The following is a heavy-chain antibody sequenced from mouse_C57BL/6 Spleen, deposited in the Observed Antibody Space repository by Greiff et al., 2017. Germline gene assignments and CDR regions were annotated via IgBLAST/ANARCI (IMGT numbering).Heavy chain of an antibody. J-gene: IGHJ2*01. D-gene: IGHD2-2*01. Sequence: EVKLMESGGGLVQPGGSLSLSCAASGFTFTDYYMSWVRQPPGKALEWLGFIRNKANGYTTEYSASVKGRFTISRDNSQSILYLQMNALRAEDSPTYYCARYLRGYDYFDYWGQGTTLTVSS. V-gene: IGHV7-3*01. CDR3: ARYLRGYDYFDY. CDR1: GFTFTDYY. CDR2: IRNKANGYTT.